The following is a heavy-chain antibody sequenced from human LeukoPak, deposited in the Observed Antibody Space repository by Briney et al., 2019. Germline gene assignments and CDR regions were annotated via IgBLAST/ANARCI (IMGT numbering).Heavy chain of an antibody. CDR1: GFTFSNYA. J-gene: IGHJ4*02. V-gene: IGHV3-23*01. CDR3: ARGRRDGHNFDFDY. Sequence: GGSLRLSCAASGFTFSNYAMNWVRQAPGEGLEWVSTISGGGGTTYYADSVKGRFTISRDSSKNTLYLQMNSLRAEDTAAYYCARGRRDGHNFDFDYWGQETLVTVSS. D-gene: IGHD5-24*01. CDR2: ISGGGGTT.